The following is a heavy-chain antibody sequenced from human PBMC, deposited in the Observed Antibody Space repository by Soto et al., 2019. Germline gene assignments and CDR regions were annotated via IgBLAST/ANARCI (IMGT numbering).Heavy chain of an antibody. CDR2: INHSGST. Sequence: QVRLQQWGAGLLKPSETLPLTCAVYGGSFSDYYWSWIRQPPGKGLEWIGEINHSGSTNYNPSLKSRVTISVDTSKNQFSLKLNSVTAADTAVYYCAREVPSRYVDLWGRGTPVTVSS. CDR3: AREVPSRYVDL. V-gene: IGHV4-34*01. D-gene: IGHD3-10*01. CDR1: GGSFSDYY. J-gene: IGHJ2*01.